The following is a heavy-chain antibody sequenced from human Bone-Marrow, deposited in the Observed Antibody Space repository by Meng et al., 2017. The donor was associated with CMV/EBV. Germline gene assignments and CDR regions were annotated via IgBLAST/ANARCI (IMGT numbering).Heavy chain of an antibody. Sequence: GESMKISWAASGFTFGHYAIHWVRQAPGKGLEWVAVISFDGTNKYYADSVKGRFTISRDNSKNRLYLQMNSLTPEDTAVYYCARDLYDYESSGYFDHWGLGRLVNVYS. V-gene: IGHV3-30*04. J-gene: IGHJ4*02. D-gene: IGHD3-22*01. CDR3: ARDLYDYESSGYFDH. CDR1: GFTFGHYA. CDR2: ISFDGTNK.